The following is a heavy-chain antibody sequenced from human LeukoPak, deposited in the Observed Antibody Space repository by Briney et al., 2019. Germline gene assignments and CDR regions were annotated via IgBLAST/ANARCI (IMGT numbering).Heavy chain of an antibody. CDR2: IYTSGST. CDR1: GGSISSGSYY. J-gene: IGHJ3*02. D-gene: IGHD4-17*01. V-gene: IGHV4-61*02. Sequence: SSETLSLTCTVSGGSISSGSYYWSWIRQPAGKGLEWIGRIYTSGSTNYNPSLKSRVIISVDTSKNQFSLKLSSVTAADTAVYYCARPMTTVTTYNAFDIWGQGTMVTVSS. CDR3: ARPMTTVTTYNAFDI.